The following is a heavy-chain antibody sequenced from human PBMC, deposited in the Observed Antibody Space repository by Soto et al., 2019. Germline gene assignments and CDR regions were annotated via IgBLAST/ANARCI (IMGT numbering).Heavy chain of an antibody. J-gene: IGHJ4*02. Sequence: QVQLQQWGAGLLKPSETLSLTCAVYGGSFSGYYWSWIRQPPGKGLEWIGEINHSGSTNYNPSLKSRVTISVDTSKNQFSLKLSSVTAADTAVYYCARGTRSGYDLYHFDYWGQGTLVTVSS. D-gene: IGHD5-12*01. CDR3: ARGTRSGYDLYHFDY. V-gene: IGHV4-34*01. CDR2: INHSGST. CDR1: GGSFSGYY.